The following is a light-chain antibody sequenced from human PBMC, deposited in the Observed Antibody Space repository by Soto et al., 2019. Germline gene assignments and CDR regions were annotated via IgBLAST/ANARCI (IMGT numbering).Light chain of an antibody. V-gene: IGLV1-40*01. CDR1: SANIGAAYN. CDR2: GNN. J-gene: IGLJ1*01. Sequence: QAVLTQPPSVSGAPGQRVTISCTGSSANIGAAYNVDWYQQLPGTAPKLLIYGNNNRPSGVPARFSGSKSGTSASLAIAGLQAEDEGDSYCQSYDSRLSGYVPGTGTNFTVL. CDR3: QSYDSRLSGYV.